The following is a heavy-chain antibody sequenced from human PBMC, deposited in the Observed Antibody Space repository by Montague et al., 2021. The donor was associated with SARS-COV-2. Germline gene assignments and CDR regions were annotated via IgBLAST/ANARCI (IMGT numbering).Heavy chain of an antibody. CDR3: ARHRRRGLVVAATNWFDP. J-gene: IGHJ5*02. Sequence: SETLSLTCTVSGGSVSSSGYYWGWIRQPPGKGLEWIGSIYFSGSSYYNPSLKSRVSISVDTSKNQFSLRLSSVTAADTAEYYCARHRRRGLVVAATNWFDPWGQGTLVTVSS. V-gene: IGHV4-39*01. D-gene: IGHD2-15*01. CDR1: GGSVSSSGYY. CDR2: IYFSGSS.